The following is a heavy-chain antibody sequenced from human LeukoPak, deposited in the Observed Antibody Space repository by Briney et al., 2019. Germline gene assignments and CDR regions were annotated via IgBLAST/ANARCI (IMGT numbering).Heavy chain of an antibody. V-gene: IGHV3-9*03. J-gene: IGHJ4*02. D-gene: IGHD2-2*01. CDR2: MNWNSGSI. CDR3: AKDINRCSGTSCYLGYFDY. CDR1: GFTFNDYG. Sequence: GGSLRLSCAASGFTFNDYGMHWGRQAPGKGLEWVSGMNWNSGSIDYADSVKGRFTISRDNAKNSLYLHMNTLRVEDLALYYCAKDINRCSGTSCYLGYFDYWGQGTLVTVSS.